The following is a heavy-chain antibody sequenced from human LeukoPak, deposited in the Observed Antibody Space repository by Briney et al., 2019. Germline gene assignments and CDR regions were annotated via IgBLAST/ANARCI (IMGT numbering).Heavy chain of an antibody. J-gene: IGHJ4*02. CDR1: GGSISSYY. CDR2: VFNSGGS. D-gene: IGHD5-18*01. Sequence: SETLSPTCTVSGGSISSYYWSWIRQPPGKGLEWIGYVFNSGGSNYNPSLQSRVTMSVDTSKNQFSLKLSSVTAADTAVYYCVRTLGGYTYGPFDYWGQGTLVTVSS. CDR3: VRTLGGYTYGPFDY. V-gene: IGHV4-59*01.